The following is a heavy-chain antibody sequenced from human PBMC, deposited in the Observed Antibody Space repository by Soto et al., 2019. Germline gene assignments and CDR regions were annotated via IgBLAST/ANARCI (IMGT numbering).Heavy chain of an antibody. J-gene: IGHJ5*02. CDR2: INHSGST. Sequence: SETLSLTCAVYGGSFSGYYWSWIRQPPGKGLEWIGEINHSGSTNYNPSLQSRVTISVDTSKNQFSLKLSSVTAADTAVYYCARGRLSWISHGWFDPWGQGTLVTVSS. V-gene: IGHV4-34*01. CDR1: GGSFSGYY. CDR3: ARGRLSWISHGWFDP. D-gene: IGHD3-16*02.